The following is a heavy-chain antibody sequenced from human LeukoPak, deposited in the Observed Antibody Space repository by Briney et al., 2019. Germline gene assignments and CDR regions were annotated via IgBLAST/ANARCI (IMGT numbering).Heavy chain of an antibody. CDR1: GFTFSSYA. D-gene: IGHD6-13*01. CDR2: ISYDGSNK. Sequence: SGGSLRLSCAASGFTFSSYAMHWVRQAPGKGLEWVAVISYDGSNKYYADSVKGRFTISRDNSKNTLYLQMNSLRAEDTAVYYCARGEAAAARPGLSGHVGFDPWGQGTLVTVSS. J-gene: IGHJ5*02. V-gene: IGHV3-30*04. CDR3: ARGEAAAARPGLSGHVGFDP.